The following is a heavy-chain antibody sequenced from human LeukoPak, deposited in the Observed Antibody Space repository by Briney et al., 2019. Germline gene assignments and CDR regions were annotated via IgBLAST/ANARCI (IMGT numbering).Heavy chain of an antibody. D-gene: IGHD3-22*01. Sequence: SETLSLTCTVSGGSISSYYWSWIRQPAGKGLEWIGRIYTSGSTNYNPSLKSRVTMSVDTSKNQFSLKLSSVTAADTAVYYCARGDYYDSSGYIHPWGQGTLVTVSS. CDR1: GGSISSYY. V-gene: IGHV4-4*07. CDR3: ARGDYYDSSGYIHP. J-gene: IGHJ5*02. CDR2: IYTSGST.